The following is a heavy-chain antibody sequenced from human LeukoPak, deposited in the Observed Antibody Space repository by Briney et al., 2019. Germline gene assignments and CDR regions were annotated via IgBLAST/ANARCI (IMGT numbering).Heavy chain of an antibody. CDR1: GGSISSSNW. CDR3: ARAPSDYYDSSGYYYFDY. J-gene: IGHJ4*02. CDR2: IYHSGST. Sequence: PSETLSLTCAVSGGSISSSNWWSWVRQPPGKGLEWIGEIYHSGSTNYNPSLKSRVTISVDKSKNQFSLKLSSVTAADTAVYYCARAPSDYYDSSGYYYFDYWGQGTLVTVSS. D-gene: IGHD3-22*01. V-gene: IGHV4-4*02.